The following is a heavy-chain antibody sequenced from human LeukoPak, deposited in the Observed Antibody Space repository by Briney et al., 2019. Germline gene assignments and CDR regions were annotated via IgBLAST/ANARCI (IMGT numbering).Heavy chain of an antibody. CDR1: GGSISSYY. D-gene: IGHD3-16*01. V-gene: IGHV4-59*08. J-gene: IGHJ3*02. CDR3: ARHGGGTPGAFDI. Sequence: PSETLSLTCTVSGGSISSYYWSWIRQPPGKGLEWIGYIYYSGSTNYNPSLESRVTISVDTSKNQFSLKLSSVTAADTAVYYCARHGGGTPGAFDIWGQGTMVTVSS. CDR2: IYYSGST.